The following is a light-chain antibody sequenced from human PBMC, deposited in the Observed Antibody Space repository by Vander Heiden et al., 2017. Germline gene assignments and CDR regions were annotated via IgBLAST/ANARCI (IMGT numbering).Light chain of an antibody. CDR2: KAS. J-gene: IGKJ2*01. CDR1: QTISRW. V-gene: IGKV1-5*03. Sequence: DIQMTQSPSTLSASTGDRVTITCRANQTISRWLAWYQQKPGKAPKLLIYKASSLERGVPLRFSGSGSGTEFTLSISSLQPDDLATYYCQQDNNYPYTFGQGTKLELK. CDR3: QQDNNYPYT.